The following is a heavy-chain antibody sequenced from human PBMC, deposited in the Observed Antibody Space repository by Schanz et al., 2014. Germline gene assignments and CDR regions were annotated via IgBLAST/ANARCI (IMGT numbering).Heavy chain of an antibody. CDR3: AKGRFGELSAFDI. CDR1: GFTFSTYA. D-gene: IGHD3-10*01. J-gene: IGHJ3*02. CDR2: ISGSGGST. V-gene: IGHV3-23*01. Sequence: VHLLESGGGLVEPGGSLRLSCAASGFTFSTYAMAWVRQAPGKGLEWVIVISGSGGSTYYADSVRGRFTMSRDNSKNTLYLQMNSLRAEDTAVYYCAKGRFGELSAFDIWGQGTMVTVSS.